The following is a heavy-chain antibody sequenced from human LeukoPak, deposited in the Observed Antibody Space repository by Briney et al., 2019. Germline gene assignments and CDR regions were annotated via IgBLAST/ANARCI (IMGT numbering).Heavy chain of an antibody. CDR1: GFTFNRCW. CDR3: ARLGPASSGWPESFDY. CDR2: IKRDGSEK. Sequence: GGSLRLSCVVSGFTFNRCWMNWVRQAPGKGLEWVANIKRDGSEKYYVDSVKGRFTISRDNAKNSLDLQMNGLRVEDTAVYYCARLGPASSGWPESFDYWGQGTLVTVSS. D-gene: IGHD6-19*01. V-gene: IGHV3-7*03. J-gene: IGHJ4*02.